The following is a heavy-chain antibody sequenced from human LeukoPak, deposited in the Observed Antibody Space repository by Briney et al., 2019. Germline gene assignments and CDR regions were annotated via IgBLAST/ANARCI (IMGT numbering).Heavy chain of an antibody. Sequence: SETLSLTCAVHGGSFSGYYWSWIRQPPGKGLEWIGEINHSGSTNYNPSLKSRVTISVDTSKNQFSLKLSSVTAADTAVYYCARGLFAVVWGQGTLVTVSS. CDR3: ARGLFAVV. CDR1: GGSFSGYY. CDR2: INHSGST. J-gene: IGHJ4*02. D-gene: IGHD2-21*01. V-gene: IGHV4-34*01.